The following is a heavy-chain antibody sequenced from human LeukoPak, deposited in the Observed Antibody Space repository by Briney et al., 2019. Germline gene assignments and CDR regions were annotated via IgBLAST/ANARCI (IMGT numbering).Heavy chain of an antibody. D-gene: IGHD5-12*01. J-gene: IGHJ4*02. CDR1: GGSISSYY. CDR3: ARGGEYSGYDFDY. V-gene: IGHV4-59*01. Sequence: SETLSLTCTVSGGSISSYYWSWIRQPPGKGLEWIGYIYYSGSTNYNPSLKSRVTISVDTSKNQFSLKLSSATAADTAVYYCARGGEYSGYDFDYWGQGTLVTVSS. CDR2: IYYSGST.